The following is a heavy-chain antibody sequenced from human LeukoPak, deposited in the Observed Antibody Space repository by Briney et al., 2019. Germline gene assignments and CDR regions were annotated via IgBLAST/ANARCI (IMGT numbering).Heavy chain of an antibody. Sequence: GGSLRLSCAASGFTLSSYWMNWVRQAPGKGLEWVANIKQDGSEKYYVDSVKGRFTISRDNAKNSLYLQMNSLRAEDTALYYCARDYYGSGSYVFDYWGQGTLVTVSS. CDR3: ARDYYGSGSYVFDY. V-gene: IGHV3-7*03. J-gene: IGHJ4*02. CDR2: IKQDGSEK. D-gene: IGHD3-10*01. CDR1: GFTLSSYW.